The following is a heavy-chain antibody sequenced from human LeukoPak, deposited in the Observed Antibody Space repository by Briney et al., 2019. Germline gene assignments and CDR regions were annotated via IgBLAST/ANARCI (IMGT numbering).Heavy chain of an antibody. CDR3: AKGGERSSKVVIRDWFDP. V-gene: IGHV3-23*01. CDR1: GFTFSSYA. D-gene: IGHD3-22*01. CDR2: ISGSGGST. Sequence: GGYLRLSCAASGFTFSSYAMSWVRQAPGKGLESVSAISGSGGSTYYADAVKGRFTISRDNSKNTQYLQMNSLIAEDTAVYYCAKGGERSSKVVIRDWFDPWGQGTLVTVSS. J-gene: IGHJ5*02.